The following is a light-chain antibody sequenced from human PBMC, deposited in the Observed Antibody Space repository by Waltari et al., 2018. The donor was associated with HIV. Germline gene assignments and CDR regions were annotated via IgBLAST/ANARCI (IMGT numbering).Light chain of an antibody. CDR1: QGSNNY. V-gene: IGKV1-16*02. Sequence: DIQMTQSPSSLSASVGDRVTITCRANQGSNNYLVWFPQRPGKAPKSLIYAASSLQSGVPSKFSGSGSGTDFTLTISSLQPEDFAIYYCQQYNSYSPFTFGPGTKVDIK. CDR3: QQYNSYSPFT. J-gene: IGKJ3*01. CDR2: AAS.